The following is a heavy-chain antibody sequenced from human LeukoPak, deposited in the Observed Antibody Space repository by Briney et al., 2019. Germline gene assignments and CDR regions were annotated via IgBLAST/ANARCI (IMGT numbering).Heavy chain of an antibody. V-gene: IGHV4-39*01. CDR3: ARQLGGWYGPNFDY. Sequence: PSETLSLTRAVSGGSISSSRYYCGWVRQPPGKGLGWLVSVYYSGSTYYNPSLKSRVTISVYTSKNQFSLKLSSVTAADTAVYYCARQLGGWYGPNFDYWGQGTLVTVSS. D-gene: IGHD6-19*01. CDR2: VYYSGST. J-gene: IGHJ4*02. CDR1: GGSISSSRYY.